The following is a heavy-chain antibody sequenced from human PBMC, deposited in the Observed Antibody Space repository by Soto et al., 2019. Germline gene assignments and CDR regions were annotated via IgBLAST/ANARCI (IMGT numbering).Heavy chain of an antibody. CDR3: RCVVSATRQFDY. J-gene: IGHJ4*02. D-gene: IGHD2-15*01. CDR1: GGSISSSSYY. Sequence: QLQLQESGPGLVKPSETLSLTCTVSGGSISSSSYYWGWIRQPPGKGLEWIGSIYNSGSTYYNPSLKSRVNISVDTSKTQFSLKLSSVTAADTAVYYCRCVVSATRQFDYWGQGTLVTVSS. CDR2: IYNSGST. V-gene: IGHV4-39*01.